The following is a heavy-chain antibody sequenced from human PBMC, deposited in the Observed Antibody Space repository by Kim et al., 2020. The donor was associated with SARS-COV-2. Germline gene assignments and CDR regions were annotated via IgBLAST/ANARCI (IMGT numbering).Heavy chain of an antibody. D-gene: IGHD5-18*01. J-gene: IGHJ5*02. V-gene: IGHV3-21*01. CDR3: ARDFLGRPGYSYGAGWFDP. CDR2: ISSSSSYI. Sequence: GGSLRLSCAASGFTFSSYSMNWVRQAPGKGLEWVSSISSSSSYIYYADSVKGRFTISRDNAKNSLYLQMNSLRAEDTAVYYCARDFLGRPGYSYGAGWFDPWGQGTLVTVSS. CDR1: GFTFSSYS.